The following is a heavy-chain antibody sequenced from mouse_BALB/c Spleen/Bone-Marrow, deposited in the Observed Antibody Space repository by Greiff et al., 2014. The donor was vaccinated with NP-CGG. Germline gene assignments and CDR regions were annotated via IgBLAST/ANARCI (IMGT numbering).Heavy chain of an antibody. Sequence: EVKLVESGGGLVQPGGSLKLSCAASGFDFSRYWMSWVRQAPGKGLEWIGEINPDSNTINYTPSLKDKFIISRDNAKNTLYLQMSKVRSEDTSLYYCARLGYYGFVAYWGQGTLVTVSA. CDR1: GFDFSRYW. CDR3: ARLGYYGFVAY. V-gene: IGHV4-1*02. D-gene: IGHD1-2*01. CDR2: INPDSNTI. J-gene: IGHJ3*01.